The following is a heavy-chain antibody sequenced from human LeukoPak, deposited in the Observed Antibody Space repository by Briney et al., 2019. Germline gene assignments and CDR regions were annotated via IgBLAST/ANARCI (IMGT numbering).Heavy chain of an antibody. CDR2: IYTSGST. J-gene: IGHJ2*01. D-gene: IGHD3-9*01. Sequence: SETLSLTCTVSGGSISSYYWSWIRQPAGKGLEWIGRIYTSGSTNYNPSLKSRVTMSVDTSKNQISLKLSSVTAADTAVYYCAREYYDILTGYGIHWYFDLWGRGTLVTVSS. CDR3: AREYYDILTGYGIHWYFDL. CDR1: GGSISSYY. V-gene: IGHV4-4*07.